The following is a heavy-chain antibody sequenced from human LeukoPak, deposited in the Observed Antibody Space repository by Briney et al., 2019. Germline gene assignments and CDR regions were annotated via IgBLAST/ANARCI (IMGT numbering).Heavy chain of an antibody. CDR1: GFTFSTYW. CDR3: ARERGAFDI. Sequence: PGGSLRLSCAASGFTFSTYWMHWVRQVPGKGLVWVSRISSDGANANYADSVKGRFTISRDNAKNTLYLQMNSLRAEDTAVYYCARERGAFDIWGQGTMVTVSS. J-gene: IGHJ3*02. CDR2: ISSDGANA. V-gene: IGHV3-74*01.